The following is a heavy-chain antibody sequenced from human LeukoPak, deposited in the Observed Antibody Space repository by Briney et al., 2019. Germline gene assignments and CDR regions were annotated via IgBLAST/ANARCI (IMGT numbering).Heavy chain of an antibody. Sequence: PGGSLRLSCAASGFTIDDYGMSWVRPPPGKGLEWVCGINRNGGRRGYADSVKGGFTISRVNAKNSLYLQMNSLRAEDTAVDYCAKYVSLVTPRYFDYWGQGTLVTVSS. CDR1: GFTIDDYG. CDR2: INRNGGRR. J-gene: IGHJ4*02. V-gene: IGHV3-20*04. D-gene: IGHD4-23*01. CDR3: AKYVSLVTPRYFDY.